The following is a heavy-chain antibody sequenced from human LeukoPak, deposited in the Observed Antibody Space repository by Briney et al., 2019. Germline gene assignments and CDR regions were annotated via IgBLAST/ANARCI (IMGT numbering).Heavy chain of an antibody. CDR3: ARESSSRNAFDI. D-gene: IGHD6-6*01. J-gene: IGHJ3*02. CDR1: GGTFSSYA. CDR2: INPSGGST. V-gene: IGHV1-46*01. Sequence: ASVKVSCKASGGTFSSYAISWVRQAPGQGLEWMGIINPSGGSTSYAQKFQGRVTMTRDMSTSTVYMELSSLRSEDTAVYYCARESSSRNAFDIWGQGTMVTVSS.